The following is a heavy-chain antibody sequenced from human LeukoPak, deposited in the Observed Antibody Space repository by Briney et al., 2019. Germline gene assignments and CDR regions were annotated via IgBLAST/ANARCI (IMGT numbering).Heavy chain of an antibody. Sequence: SETLSLTCTVSGDSIGTYYWSWIRQPPGKGLEWIGHVSYTGSTNYNPSLKSRVTISVDTSENQFSLKLTSVIAADTAVYYCARSVYSHSSPVDYWGPGTLVTVSP. CDR2: VSYTGST. D-gene: IGHD6-6*01. CDR3: ARSVYSHSSPVDY. J-gene: IGHJ4*02. V-gene: IGHV4-59*01. CDR1: GDSIGTYY.